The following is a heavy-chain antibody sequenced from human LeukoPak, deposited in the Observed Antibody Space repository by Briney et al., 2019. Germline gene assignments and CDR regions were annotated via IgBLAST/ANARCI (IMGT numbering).Heavy chain of an antibody. Sequence: GGSLRLSCAVSGFTFSDYWMSWIRQAPGKGLEWVANIKYDGSEKMYLDSVRGRLTISRDNAKNSLYLQMNSLRADDTAVYYCARVERATVTTFRFDYWGQGTLVAVSA. CDR2: IKYDGSEK. CDR3: ARVERATVTTFRFDY. V-gene: IGHV3-7*01. J-gene: IGHJ4*02. D-gene: IGHD4-17*01. CDR1: GFTFSDYW.